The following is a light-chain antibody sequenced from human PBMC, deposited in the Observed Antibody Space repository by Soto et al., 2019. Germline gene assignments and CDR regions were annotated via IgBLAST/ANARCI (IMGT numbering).Light chain of an antibody. CDR2: DVS. V-gene: IGLV2-14*01. J-gene: IGLJ2*01. CDR1: SSDVGGYNY. Sequence: QPVLTPPASVSGSPGQSITISCTGTSSDVGGYNYVSWYQQHPGKAPKLMIYDVSNRPSGVSNRFSGSKSGNTASLTISGLQAEDEADYYCSSYTSSSTLVFGGGTKVTVL. CDR3: SSYTSSSTLV.